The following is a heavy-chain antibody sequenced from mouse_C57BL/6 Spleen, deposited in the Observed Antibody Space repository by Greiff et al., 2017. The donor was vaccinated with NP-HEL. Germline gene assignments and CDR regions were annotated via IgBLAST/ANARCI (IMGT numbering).Heavy chain of an antibody. Sequence: QVQLQQSGAELARPGASVKLSCKASGYTFTSYGISWVKQRTGQGLEWIGEIYPRSGNTYYNEKFKGKATLTADKSSSTAYMELRSLTSEDSAVYFCARSYYDYDRSDAMDYWGQGTSVTVSS. CDR2: IYPRSGNT. D-gene: IGHD2-4*01. CDR1: GYTFTSYG. V-gene: IGHV1-81*01. CDR3: ARSYYDYDRSDAMDY. J-gene: IGHJ4*01.